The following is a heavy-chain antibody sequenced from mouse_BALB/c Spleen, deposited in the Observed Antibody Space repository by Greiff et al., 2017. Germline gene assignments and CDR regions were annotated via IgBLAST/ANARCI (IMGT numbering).Heavy chain of an antibody. D-gene: IGHD1-2*01. CDR3: ARGITRFDY. CDR2: ISSGGST. J-gene: IGHJ2*01. V-gene: IGHV5-6-5*01. Sequence: EVMLVESGGGLVKPGGSLKLSCAASGFTFSSYAMSWVRQTPEKRLEWVASISSGGSTYYPDSVKGRFTISRDNARNILYLQMSSLRSEDTAMYYCARGITRFDYWGQGTTLTVSS. CDR1: GFTFSSYA.